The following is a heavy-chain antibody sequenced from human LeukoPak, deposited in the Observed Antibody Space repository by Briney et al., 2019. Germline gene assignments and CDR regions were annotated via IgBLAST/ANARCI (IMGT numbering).Heavy chain of an antibody. CDR3: ARDGAYSASNI. CDR2: VSNSGSTI. V-gene: IGHV3-11*01. Sequence: GGSLRLSCAASGFTFSDEYMSWTRQAPGKGLEWISCVSNSGSTIYYADSVKGRITISRDNVKNSLYLQMNSLRVEDTAVYYCARDGAYSASNIWGQGTMVAVSS. CDR1: GFTFSDEY. D-gene: IGHD6-13*01. J-gene: IGHJ3*02.